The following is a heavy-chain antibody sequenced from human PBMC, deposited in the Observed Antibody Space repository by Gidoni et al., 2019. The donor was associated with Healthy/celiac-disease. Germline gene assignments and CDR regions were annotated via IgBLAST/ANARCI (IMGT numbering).Heavy chain of an antibody. J-gene: IGHJ5*02. CDR1: GGSISSSSYY. CDR3: ARELADRRQLWTNVGVDH. V-gene: IGHV4-39*02. CDR2: IEYSGST. D-gene: IGHD5-18*01. Sequence: QLQLQESGPGLVKPSATLSLTCTVSGGSISSSSYYWSWLRQPRGKGLEWSGSIEYSGSTYYNPCLKYRVTITGETSKTQFSLKMRSATAADTAMYDCARELADRRQLWTNVGVDHWGQGTLVTVSS.